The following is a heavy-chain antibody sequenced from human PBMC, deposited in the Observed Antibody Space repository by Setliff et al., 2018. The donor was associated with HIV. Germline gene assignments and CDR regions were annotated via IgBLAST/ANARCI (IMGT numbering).Heavy chain of an antibody. CDR3: ARSNPGITAGLLAY. CDR1: GVSIPTNY. J-gene: IGHJ4*02. Sequence: PSATLSLTCNISGVSIPTNYWNWIRQPAGKGLEWIGRIYTTGGTNDNPALKSRVTMSIDTSKNQISLKLNSVTAADTATYYCARSNPGITAGLLAYWGPGTLVTVSS. V-gene: IGHV4-4*07. CDR2: IYTTGGT. D-gene: IGHD6-13*01.